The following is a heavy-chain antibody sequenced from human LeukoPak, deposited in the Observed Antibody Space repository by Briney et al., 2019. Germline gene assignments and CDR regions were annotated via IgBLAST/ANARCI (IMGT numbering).Heavy chain of an antibody. Sequence: PSETLSLTCTVSGGSISSYYWSWIRQPAGKGLEWIGRIYTSGSTNYNPSLKSRVTMSVDTSKNQFSLKLSSVTAADTAVYYCARGVKSAVIWFGELFPLLADGLDWFDPWGQGTLVTVSS. V-gene: IGHV4-4*07. CDR2: IYTSGST. J-gene: IGHJ5*02. CDR3: ARGVKSAVIWFGELFPLLADGLDWFDP. CDR1: GGSISSYY. D-gene: IGHD3-10*01.